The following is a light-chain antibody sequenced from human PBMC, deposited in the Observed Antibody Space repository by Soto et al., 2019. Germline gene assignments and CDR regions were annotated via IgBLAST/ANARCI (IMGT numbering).Light chain of an antibody. CDR3: QVCGSLLLS. CDR1: QSVSSSY. J-gene: IGKJ3*01. Sequence: EIVLTQSPGTLSLSPGERATLSCRASQSVSSSYLAWYQQKPGQAPRLLIYGASSRATGIPDRFSGSGFGTVLTLVFGGVGSGVFVVFCCQVCGSLLLSFGPGTKVDIK. CDR2: GAS. V-gene: IGKV3-20*01.